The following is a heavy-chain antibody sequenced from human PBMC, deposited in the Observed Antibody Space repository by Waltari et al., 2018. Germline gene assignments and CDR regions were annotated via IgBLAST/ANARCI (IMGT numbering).Heavy chain of an antibody. CDR1: GFTFDDYA. J-gene: IGHJ4*02. CDR2: ISWNSGSI. V-gene: IGHV3-9*01. D-gene: IGHD6-19*01. Sequence: EVQLVESGGGLVQPGRSLRLSCAASGFTFDDYAMHWVRQAPGKGLEWVSGISWNSGSIGYADSVKGRFTISRDNAKNSLYLQMNSLRAEDTALYYCTVAGTLFGYWGQGTLVTVSS. CDR3: TVAGTLFGY.